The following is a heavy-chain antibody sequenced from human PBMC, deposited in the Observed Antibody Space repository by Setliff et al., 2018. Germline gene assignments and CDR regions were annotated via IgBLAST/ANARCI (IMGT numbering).Heavy chain of an antibody. Sequence: ASVKVSCKASGYIFRSYGINWMRQAPGQGFEWMGWISAYNDNTKSAQKFQDRITMTTDTSTSTAYLEFRSLRSDDTAIYYCSRLVRFCTKISCQRLLGDDYWGQGALVTAPQ. V-gene: IGHV1-18*04. D-gene: IGHD2-2*01. CDR1: GYIFRSYG. CDR2: ISAYNDNT. J-gene: IGHJ4*02. CDR3: SRLVRFCTKISCQRLLGDDY.